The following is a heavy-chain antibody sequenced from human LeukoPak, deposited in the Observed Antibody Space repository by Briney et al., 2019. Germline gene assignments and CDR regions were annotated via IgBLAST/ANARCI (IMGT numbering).Heavy chain of an antibody. CDR3: ARIVGATDAFDI. CDR1: GFTFSSHW. V-gene: IGHV3-7*01. Sequence: GGSLRLSCAASGFTFSSHWMSWVRQAPGRGLEWVANIKQDGSEKYYVDSVKGRFTISRDNAKNSLYLQMNSLRAEDTAVYYCARIVGATDAFDIWGQGTMVTVSS. D-gene: IGHD1-26*01. CDR2: IKQDGSEK. J-gene: IGHJ3*02.